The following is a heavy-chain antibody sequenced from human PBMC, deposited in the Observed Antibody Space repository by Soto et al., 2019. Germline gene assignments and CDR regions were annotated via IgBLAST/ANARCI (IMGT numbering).Heavy chain of an antibody. CDR1: GFTFSSYS. D-gene: IGHD3-22*01. CDR2: IKKDGSEK. J-gene: IGHJ4*02. Sequence: PGGSLRLSCAASGFTFSSYSMNWVRQAPGKGLEWVANIKKDGSEKYYVDSVKGRFTISRDNSNNMLYLQMNSLRAEDTVVYYCVREKVTMIVGFYYFDYWGQGTRVTVSS. CDR3: VREKVTMIVGFYYFDY. V-gene: IGHV3-7*01.